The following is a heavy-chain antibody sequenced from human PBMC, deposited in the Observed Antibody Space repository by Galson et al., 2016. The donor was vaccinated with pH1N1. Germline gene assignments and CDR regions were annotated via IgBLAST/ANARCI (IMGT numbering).Heavy chain of an antibody. Sequence: SVKVSCKASGYTFTDYDINWVRQGTGQGLEWMGWMHPNNDNTGYEQKFQGRVTMTRNTSISTAYMELSSLRSEDTAVYYGARGGYCSGGSCYDVFDYWGQGTLVTVS. D-gene: IGHD2-15*01. V-gene: IGHV1-8*01. CDR1: GYTFTDYD. CDR2: MHPNNDNT. CDR3: ARGGYCSGGSCYDVFDY. J-gene: IGHJ4*02.